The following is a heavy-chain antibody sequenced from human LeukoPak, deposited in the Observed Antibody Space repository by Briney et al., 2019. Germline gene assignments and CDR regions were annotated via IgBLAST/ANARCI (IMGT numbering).Heavy chain of an antibody. D-gene: IGHD5-18*01. J-gene: IGHJ4*02. Sequence: GGSLRLSCAASGFTFSSYSINWVRQAPGKGLEWVGFIRSKAYGGTTEYAASVKGRFTISRDDSKSIAYLQMNSLKTEDTAVYYCTRDSYSWYWGQGTLVTVSS. CDR2: IRSKAYGGTT. CDR3: TRDSYSWY. V-gene: IGHV3-49*04. CDR1: GFTFSSYS.